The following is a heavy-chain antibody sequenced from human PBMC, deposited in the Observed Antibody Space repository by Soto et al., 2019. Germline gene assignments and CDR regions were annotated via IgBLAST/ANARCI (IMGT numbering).Heavy chain of an antibody. CDR2: INPGPNSA. J-gene: IGHJ5*02. D-gene: IGHD2-15*01. CDR3: ARDLVFYCSSSSCFGNNWIDP. Sequence: ASVKVSCKASNDSLSSHFIHWVRQAPGEGLEWMGIINPGPNSASYSKEFQGRLTLTSDMPSRTVYMQMNSLRAEDTAVYYCARDLVFYCSSSSCFGNNWIDPWGQGTLVTVSS. CDR1: NDSLSSHF. V-gene: IGHV1-46*01.